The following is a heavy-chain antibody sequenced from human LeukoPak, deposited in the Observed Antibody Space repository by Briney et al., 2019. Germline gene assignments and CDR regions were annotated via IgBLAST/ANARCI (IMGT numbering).Heavy chain of an antibody. CDR2: ISGSGGST. D-gene: IGHD2-2*03. CDR1: GFTFDDYG. J-gene: IGHJ4*02. CDR3: AKELDIVVVPAAFDY. Sequence: GGSLRLSCAASGFTFDDYGMSWVRQAPGKGLEWVSAISGSGGSTYYADSVKGRFTISRDSSKNTLYLQMNSLRAEDTAVYYCAKELDIVVVPAAFDYRGQGTLVTVSS. V-gene: IGHV3-23*01.